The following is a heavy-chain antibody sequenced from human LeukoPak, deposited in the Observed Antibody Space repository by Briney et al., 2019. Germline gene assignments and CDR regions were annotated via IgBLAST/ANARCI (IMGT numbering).Heavy chain of an antibody. CDR1: GDSVSGNSTA. Sequence: HSQTLSLTCAISGDSVSGNSTAYNWIRQSPSRGLEWLGRTYYRSKWYNDYAVSVKSRIIINPDTSKNQLSLQLKSVTPEDTAVYYCARGGQGDGYSADEAFDFWGQGTMVTVSS. D-gene: IGHD5-24*01. CDR3: ARGGQGDGYSADEAFDF. V-gene: IGHV6-1*01. J-gene: IGHJ3*01. CDR2: TYYRSKWYN.